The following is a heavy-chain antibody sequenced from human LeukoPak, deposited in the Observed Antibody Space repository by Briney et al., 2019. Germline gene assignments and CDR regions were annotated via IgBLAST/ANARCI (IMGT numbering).Heavy chain of an antibody. V-gene: IGHV4-4*07. Sequence: SETLSLTCTVSGGSISSYYWSWIRQPAGKGLEWIGRIYTSGSTNYNPSLKSRVTMSVDTSKNQFSLKLSSVTAADTAVYYCARDASSSWYVYYYYGMDVWGQGTTVTVSS. CDR1: GGSISSYY. J-gene: IGHJ6*02. CDR3: ARDASSSWYVYYYYGMDV. D-gene: IGHD6-13*01. CDR2: IYTSGST.